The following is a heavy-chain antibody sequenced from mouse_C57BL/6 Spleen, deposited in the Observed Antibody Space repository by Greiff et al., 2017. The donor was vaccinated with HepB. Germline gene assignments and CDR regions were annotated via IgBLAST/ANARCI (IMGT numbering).Heavy chain of an antibody. CDR1: GYTFTSYW. D-gene: IGHD1-1*01. Sequence: QVQLQQPGAELVRPESSVKLSCKASGYTFTSYWMDWVKQRPGQGLEWIGNIYPSDSETHYNQKFKDKATLTVDKSSSTAYMQLSSLTSEDSAVYYCARGITTVDFAYWGQGTLVTVSA. CDR2: IYPSDSET. V-gene: IGHV1-61*01. CDR3: ARGITTVDFAY. J-gene: IGHJ3*01.